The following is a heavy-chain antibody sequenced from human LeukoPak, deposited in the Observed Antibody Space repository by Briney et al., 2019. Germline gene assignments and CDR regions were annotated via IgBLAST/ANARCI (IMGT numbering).Heavy chain of an antibody. V-gene: IGHV3-30*02. CDR3: AKGLVFSSSWCGCYFDL. Sequence: GGSLRLSCAASGFTFSSYGMHWVRQAPGKGLEWVAVIWHDGSNTFYADSVKGRFTITRDNSRNTLYLKMNRLRAEDTAVYYCAKGLVFSSSWCGCYFDLWGRGTRVSV. CDR2: IWHDGSNT. CDR1: GFTFSSYG. J-gene: IGHJ2*01. D-gene: IGHD6-13*01.